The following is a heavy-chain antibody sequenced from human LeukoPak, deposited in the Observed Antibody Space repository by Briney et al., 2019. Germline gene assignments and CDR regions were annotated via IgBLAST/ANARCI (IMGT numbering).Heavy chain of an antibody. CDR1: GYSFTSYW. Sequence: GESLKISCKGSGYSFTSYWIGWVRQMPGKGLEWMGIIYPGDSDTRYSPSFQGQVTISADKSISTAYLQWSSPKASDTAMYYCARHTAPPSSIAARLARGPYYYYMDVWGKGTTVTVSS. CDR3: ARHTAPPSSIAARLARGPYYYYMDV. J-gene: IGHJ6*03. D-gene: IGHD6-6*01. CDR2: IYPGDSDT. V-gene: IGHV5-51*01.